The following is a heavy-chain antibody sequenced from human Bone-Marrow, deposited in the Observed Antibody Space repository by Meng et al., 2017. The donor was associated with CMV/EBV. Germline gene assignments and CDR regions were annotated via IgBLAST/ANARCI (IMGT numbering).Heavy chain of an antibody. J-gene: IGHJ4*02. Sequence: GGSLRLSCAASGFTFSSYSMNWVRQAPGKGLEWVSSISSSSSYIYYADSVKGRFTISRDNAKNSLYLQMNSLRAEDTAVYYCARVRISSTSYLFDYWGQGTLVTVSS. CDR2: ISSSSSYI. D-gene: IGHD2-2*01. CDR1: GFTFSSYS. CDR3: ARVRISSTSYLFDY. V-gene: IGHV3-21*01.